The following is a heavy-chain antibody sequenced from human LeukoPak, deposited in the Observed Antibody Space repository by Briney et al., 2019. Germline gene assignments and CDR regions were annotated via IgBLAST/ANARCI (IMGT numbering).Heavy chain of an antibody. CDR2: LNWNGGST. V-gene: IGHV3-20*04. CDR3: AKDLGPLDSSGWYLFDP. Sequence: PGGSLRLSCAASGFTFHDYGMSWVRQVPGKGLEWVSGLNWNGGSTGYADSVKGRFTISRDNAQNSLSLQMNSLRAEDTALYYCAKDLGPLDSSGWYLFDPWGQGTLVTVSS. CDR1: GFTFHDYG. J-gene: IGHJ5*02. D-gene: IGHD6-19*01.